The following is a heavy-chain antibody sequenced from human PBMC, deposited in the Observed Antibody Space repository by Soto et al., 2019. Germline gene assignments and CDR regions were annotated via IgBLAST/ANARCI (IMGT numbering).Heavy chain of an antibody. Sequence: PSETLSLTCTVSGGSISSYYWSWIRQPPGKGLEWIGYIYYSGSTNYNPSLKSRVTISVDTSKNQFSLKLSSVTAADTAVYYCASGRIDSTTVTPSLFDFWGQGTLVTVS. V-gene: IGHV4-59*12. CDR2: IYYSGST. J-gene: IGHJ5*01. CDR3: ASGRIDSTTVTPSLFDF. D-gene: IGHD4-4*01. CDR1: GGSISSYY.